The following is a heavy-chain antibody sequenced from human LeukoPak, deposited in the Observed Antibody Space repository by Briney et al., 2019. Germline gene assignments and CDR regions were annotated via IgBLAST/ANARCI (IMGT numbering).Heavy chain of an antibody. D-gene: IGHD3-3*01. J-gene: IGHJ5*02. CDR3: ARGYDFWSGYIS. CDR2: ITPIFGTA. CDR1: GGTFSSYA. Sequence: GASVKVSCKASGGTFSSYAISWVRQAPGQGLEWMGGITPIFGTANYAQKFQGRVTITTDESTSTAYMELSSLRSEDTAVYYCARGYDFWSGYISWGQGTLVTVSS. V-gene: IGHV1-69*05.